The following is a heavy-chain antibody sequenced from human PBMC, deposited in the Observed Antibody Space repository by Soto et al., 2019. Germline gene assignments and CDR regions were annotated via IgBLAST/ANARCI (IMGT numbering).Heavy chain of an antibody. CDR1: GYTLPSYG. CDR2: ISAYNGNT. CDR3: ARTVGNWFDP. Sequence: ASVKASCKASGYTLPSYGISWVRQAPGQGLEWMGWISAYNGNTNYAQKLQGRVTMTTDTSTSTAYMGLRSLRSDDTAGYYCARTVGNWFDPWGQGTLVTVSS. J-gene: IGHJ5*02. V-gene: IGHV1-18*01.